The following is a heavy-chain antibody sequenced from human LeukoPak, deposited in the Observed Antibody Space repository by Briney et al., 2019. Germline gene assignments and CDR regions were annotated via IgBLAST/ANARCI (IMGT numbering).Heavy chain of an antibody. V-gene: IGHV3-66*04. Sequence: GGSLRLSCAASGFTVSSNYMSWVRQAPGKGLEWVSVIYSGGSTYYADSVKGRFIISRDNSKNTLYLQMNSLRAEDTAVYYCASHDYGDLYNDYWGQGTLVTVSS. D-gene: IGHD4-17*01. CDR3: ASHDYGDLYNDY. CDR2: IYSGGST. CDR1: GFTVSSNY. J-gene: IGHJ4*02.